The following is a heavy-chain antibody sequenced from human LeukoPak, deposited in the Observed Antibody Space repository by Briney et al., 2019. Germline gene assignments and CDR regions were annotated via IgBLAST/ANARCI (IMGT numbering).Heavy chain of an antibody. CDR3: ARTYCGGGNCYHFDY. D-gene: IGHD2-15*01. J-gene: IGHJ4*02. CDR1: GGSISNYY. Sequence: SETLSLTCTVSGGSISNYYWIWIRQPAGKGLEWIGRIYTSGSTDYNPSLESRVSMSLDTSKNQIMLKLNSVTAADTAVYYCARTYCGGGNCYHFDYWGQGTLVTVSS. CDR2: IYTSGST. V-gene: IGHV4-4*07.